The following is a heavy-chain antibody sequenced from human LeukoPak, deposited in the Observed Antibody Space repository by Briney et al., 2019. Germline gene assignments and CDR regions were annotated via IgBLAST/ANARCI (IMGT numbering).Heavy chain of an antibody. CDR3: ARQQCSGGSCYSRAIWFDP. D-gene: IGHD2-15*01. J-gene: IGHJ5*02. CDR2: IYYTGNT. Sequence: SETLSLTCSVSGGSISSSSYYWGWIRQPPGKGLEWIASIYYTGNTYYNPSLKGRVTISFDTSKNQFSLKLSSVTASDTAVYYCARQQCSGGSCYSRAIWFDPWGQGTLVTVSS. V-gene: IGHV4-39*01. CDR1: GGSISSSSYY.